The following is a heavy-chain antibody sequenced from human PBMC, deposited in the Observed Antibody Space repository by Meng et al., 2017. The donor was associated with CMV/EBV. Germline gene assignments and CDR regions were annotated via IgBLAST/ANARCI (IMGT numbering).Heavy chain of an antibody. CDR2: IIPIFGTA. Sequence: QVRVVRSGAEVKRPGSSVKVSCKAPGGTFSSYAISWLRQAHGQGLEWMGGIIPIFGTANYAQKFQGRVTITADESTSTAYMELSSLRSEDTAVYYCARMPRDGYNYIDYWGQGTLVTVSS. V-gene: IGHV1-69*12. J-gene: IGHJ4*02. CDR3: ARMPRDGYNYIDY. D-gene: IGHD5-24*01. CDR1: GGTFSSYA.